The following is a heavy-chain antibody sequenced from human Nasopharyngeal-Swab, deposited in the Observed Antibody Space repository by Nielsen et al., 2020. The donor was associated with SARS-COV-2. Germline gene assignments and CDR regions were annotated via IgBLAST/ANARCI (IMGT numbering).Heavy chain of an antibody. CDR1: GFTFSDYY. V-gene: IGHV3-11*06. CDR2: ISSSRSYT. D-gene: IGHD3-10*02. J-gene: IGHJ4*02. Sequence: GESLKISCAASGFTFSDYYMSWIRQAPGKGLEWVSYISSSRSYTNYADSVKGRFTISRDNSKNTLYLQMNSLRAEDTAVYYCATAYVYDWGQGTLVTVSS. CDR3: ATAYVYD.